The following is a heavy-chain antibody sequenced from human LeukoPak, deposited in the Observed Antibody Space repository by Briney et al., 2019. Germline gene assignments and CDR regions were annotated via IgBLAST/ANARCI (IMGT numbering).Heavy chain of an antibody. V-gene: IGHV1-18*01. D-gene: IGHD3-22*01. CDR1: GYTFTSYG. J-gene: IGHJ4*02. Sequence: ASVKVSFKASGYTFTSYGISWVRQARGQGREGMGWISAYNGTTNYAQKLQRRVTMTTDTSTSTAYMELRSLRSDDTAVYYCARSDSSGYYWFWDYWGQGTLVTVSS. CDR3: ARSDSSGYYWFWDY. CDR2: ISAYNGTT.